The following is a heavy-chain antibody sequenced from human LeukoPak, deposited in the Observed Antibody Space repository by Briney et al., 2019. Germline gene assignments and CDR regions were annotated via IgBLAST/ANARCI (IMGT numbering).Heavy chain of an antibody. CDR1: GVSFSDYY. V-gene: IGHV4-34*01. D-gene: IGHD2-2*01. CDR3: ARVIGSDTRDYYLGY. CDR2: TKHSEST. Sequence: PSETLSLTCAVYGVSFSDYYWSWIRQSPGKGLEWMGEIKSTGTTNWIGETKHSESTNYNPSLKSRVTISADTTKNQFSLKLTSVTAAETAVYYCARVIGSDTRDYYLGYWGQGTLVTVYS. J-gene: IGHJ4*02.